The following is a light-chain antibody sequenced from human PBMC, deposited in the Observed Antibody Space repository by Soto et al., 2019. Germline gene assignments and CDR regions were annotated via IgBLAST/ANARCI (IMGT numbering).Light chain of an antibody. CDR1: SSDVGAYNY. CDR3: SSYTNSRDVV. CDR2: EVS. J-gene: IGLJ2*01. Sequence: QSALTQPASVSGSPGQSITISCTGTSSDVGAYNYVSWYQQHTGKAPKLMIHEVSTRPSGVSNRFSGSKSGNTASLTISGIQTEEEADYYCSSYTNSRDVVFGGGTKLTV. V-gene: IGLV2-14*01.